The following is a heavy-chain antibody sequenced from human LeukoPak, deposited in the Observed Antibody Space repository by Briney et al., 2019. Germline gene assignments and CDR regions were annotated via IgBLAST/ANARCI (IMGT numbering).Heavy chain of an antibody. CDR1: GGSISGGY. Sequence: PSETLSLTCTVSGGSISGGYWSWIRQPPGRGLEWICYVYTGGSTNYNPSLKSRVTISVDTSKSQFALKLSSVTAADTAVYYCAKSYFDYSTYYSYYFNLWGQGALVTVSS. J-gene: IGHJ4*02. CDR3: AKSYFDYSTYYSYYFNL. D-gene: IGHD4-11*01. CDR2: VYTGGST. V-gene: IGHV4-4*09.